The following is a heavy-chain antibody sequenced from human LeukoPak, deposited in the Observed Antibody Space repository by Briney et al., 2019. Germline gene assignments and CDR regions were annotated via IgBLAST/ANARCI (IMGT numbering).Heavy chain of an antibody. V-gene: IGHV4-59*12. J-gene: IGHJ5*02. CDR1: GGSISSYY. CDR3: AREITIFGVVIHNWFDP. D-gene: IGHD3-3*01. CDR2: IYYSGST. Sequence: PSETLSLTCTVSGGSISSYYWSWIRQPPGKGLEWIGYIYYSGSTNYNPSLKSRVAMSVDTSKNQFSLKLSSVSAADTAVYYCAREITIFGVVIHNWFDPWGQGTLVTVSS.